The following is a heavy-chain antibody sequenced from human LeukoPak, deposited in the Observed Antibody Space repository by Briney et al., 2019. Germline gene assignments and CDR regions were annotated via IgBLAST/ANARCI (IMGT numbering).Heavy chain of an antibody. CDR3: ARVSCTGTNCYHGGFDY. CDR2: IIPNNGGT. CDR1: GYTFTAYY. J-gene: IGHJ4*02. Sequence: ASVKVSCKASGYTFTAYYIHWVRQAPGQGLEWMGWIIPNNGGTSYAQKFQGRVTMTRDTSINTAYMELSSLRSDDTAIYSCARVSCTGTNCYHGGFDYWGQGTLVTVSS. D-gene: IGHD2-2*01. V-gene: IGHV1-2*02.